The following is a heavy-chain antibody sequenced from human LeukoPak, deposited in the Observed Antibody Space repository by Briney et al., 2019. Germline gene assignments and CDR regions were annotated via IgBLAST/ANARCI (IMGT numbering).Heavy chain of an antibody. CDR1: GYTLTELS. D-gene: IGHD5-12*01. CDR3: AISGFYVDIVATITLNL. Sequence: ASVKVSCKVSGYTLTELSMHWVRQAPGKGLEWMGGFDPEDGETIYAQKFQGRVTMTEDTSTDTAYMELSSLRSEDTAVYYCAISGFYVDIVATITLNLWGQGTLATVSS. V-gene: IGHV1-24*01. CDR2: FDPEDGET. J-gene: IGHJ4*02.